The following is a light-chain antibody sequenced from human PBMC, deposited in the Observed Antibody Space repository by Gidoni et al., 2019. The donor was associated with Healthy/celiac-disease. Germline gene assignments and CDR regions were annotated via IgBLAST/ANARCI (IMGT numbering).Light chain of an antibody. J-gene: IGLJ3*02. V-gene: IGLV7-43*01. CDR2: STS. Sequence: QTVVTQEPSLTVSPGVTVTPTCASSTGAVTSGYYPNWFQQKPGQAPRALIYSTSNQHSWTPARFSGSLLGGKAALTLSGVQPEDEAEYYCLLYYGGARVFGGGTKLTVL. CDR3: LLYYGGARV. CDR1: TGAVTSGYY.